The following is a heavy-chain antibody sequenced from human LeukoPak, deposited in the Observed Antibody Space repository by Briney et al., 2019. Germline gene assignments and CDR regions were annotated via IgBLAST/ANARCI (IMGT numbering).Heavy chain of an antibody. CDR2: IYTSGST. CDR1: GGSISSGSYY. V-gene: IGHV4-61*02. J-gene: IGHJ5*02. Sequence: SETLSLTCTVSGGSISSGSYYWSWIRPPAGKGLESIGRIYTSGSTNYNPSLKSRVTISVDTSKNQFSLKLSSVTAADTAVYYCARVPYCSGGSCYSWFDPWGQGTLVTVSS. CDR3: ARVPYCSGGSCYSWFDP. D-gene: IGHD2-15*01.